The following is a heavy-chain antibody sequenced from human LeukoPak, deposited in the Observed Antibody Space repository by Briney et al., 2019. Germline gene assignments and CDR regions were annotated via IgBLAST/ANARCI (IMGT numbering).Heavy chain of an antibody. Sequence: GESLKISCKGSGYSFTSYWIGWVRQMPGKGLEWMGIIYPGDSDTRYSPSFQGQVTISADKSISTAYLQWSSLKASDTAMYHCARLEYSSSSPKGWFDPWGQGTLVTVSS. CDR2: IYPGDSDT. V-gene: IGHV5-51*01. J-gene: IGHJ5*02. D-gene: IGHD6-6*01. CDR3: ARLEYSSSSPKGWFDP. CDR1: GYSFTSYW.